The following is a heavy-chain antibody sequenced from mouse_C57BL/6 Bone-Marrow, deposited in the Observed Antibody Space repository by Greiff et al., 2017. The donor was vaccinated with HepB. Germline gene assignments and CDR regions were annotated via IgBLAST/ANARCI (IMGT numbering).Heavy chain of an antibody. D-gene: IGHD6-1*01. CDR3: ARSSPPYPYFDY. J-gene: IGHJ2*01. Sequence: EVQLQQSGPELVKPGASVKIPCKASGYTFTDYNMDWVKQSHGKSLEWIGDINPNNGGTIYNQKFKGKATLTVDKSSSTAYMELRSLTSEDTAFYYWARSSPPYPYFDYWGQGTLSQSPQ. CDR2: INPNNGGT. CDR1: GYTFTDYN. V-gene: IGHV1-18*01.